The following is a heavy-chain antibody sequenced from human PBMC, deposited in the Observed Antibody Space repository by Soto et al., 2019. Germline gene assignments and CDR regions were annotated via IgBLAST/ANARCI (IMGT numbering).Heavy chain of an antibody. CDR3: ARAGYSSSWYYYGMDV. D-gene: IGHD6-13*01. Sequence: EVQLVESGGGLIQPGGSLRLSCAASGFTVSSNYMSWVRQAPGKGLEWVSVIYIGGSTYYADSVKGRFTISRDNSKNTLYLQMNSLRAEDTAVYYCARAGYSSSWYYYGMDVWGQGTTVTVSS. CDR1: GFTVSSNY. J-gene: IGHJ6*02. V-gene: IGHV3-53*01. CDR2: IYIGGST.